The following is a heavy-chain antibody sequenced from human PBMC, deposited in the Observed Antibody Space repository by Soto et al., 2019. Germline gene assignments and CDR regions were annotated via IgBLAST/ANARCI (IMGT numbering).Heavy chain of an antibody. J-gene: IGHJ4*02. V-gene: IGHV3-53*01. Sequence: GGSLRLSCAASGFTVSSNYMSWVRQAPGKGLEWVSVIYSGGSTYYADSVKGRFTISRDNSKNTLYLQMNSLRAEDMAVYYCARAPNNYYDSSGYYDYWGQGTLVTVSS. CDR3: ARAPNNYYDSSGYYDY. CDR2: IYSGGST. D-gene: IGHD3-22*01. CDR1: GFTVSSNY.